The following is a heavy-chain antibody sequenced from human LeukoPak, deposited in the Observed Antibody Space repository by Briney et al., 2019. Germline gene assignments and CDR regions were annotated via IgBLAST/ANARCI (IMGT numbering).Heavy chain of an antibody. D-gene: IGHD5-12*01. J-gene: IGHJ4*02. CDR3: AKDFSIVTTINFDY. Sequence: GRSLRLSCAASGFTFSSYAMHWVRQAPGKGLEWVAVISYDGSNKYYADSVKGRFTISRDNSKNTLYLQMNSLRAEDTAVYYCAKDFSIVTTINFDYWGQGTLVTVSS. CDR1: GFTFSSYA. CDR2: ISYDGSNK. V-gene: IGHV3-30*04.